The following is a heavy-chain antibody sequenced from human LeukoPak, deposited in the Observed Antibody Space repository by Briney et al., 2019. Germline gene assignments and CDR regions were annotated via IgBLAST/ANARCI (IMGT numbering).Heavy chain of an antibody. Sequence: GRSLRLSCAASGFTFSSYGMHWVRQAPGKGLEWVAVISYDGSNKYYADSVKGRFTISRDNSKNTLYLQMNSLRAEDTAVYYCAKDSSSGWYFGAFDIWGQGTMVTVSS. CDR1: GFTFSSYG. V-gene: IGHV3-30*18. J-gene: IGHJ3*02. CDR3: AKDSSSGWYFGAFDI. D-gene: IGHD6-19*01. CDR2: ISYDGSNK.